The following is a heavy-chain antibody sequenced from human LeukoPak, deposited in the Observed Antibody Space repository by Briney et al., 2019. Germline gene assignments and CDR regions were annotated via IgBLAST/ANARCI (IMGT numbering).Heavy chain of an antibody. CDR2: IKQDGSEK. V-gene: IGHV3-7*01. D-gene: IGHD3-10*01. CDR3: ARDRVLLWFRESYYFDY. Sequence: GGSLRLSCAASGFTLLTYAMSWVRQAPGKGLEWVANIKQDGSEKYYVDSVKGRFTISRDNAKNSLYLQMNSLRAEDTAVYYCARDRVLLWFRESYYFDYWGQGTLVTVSS. J-gene: IGHJ4*02. CDR1: GFTLLTYA.